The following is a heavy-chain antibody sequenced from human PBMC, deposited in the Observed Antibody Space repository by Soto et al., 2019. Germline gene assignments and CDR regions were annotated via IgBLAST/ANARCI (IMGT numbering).Heavy chain of an antibody. CDR3: VKDRYDSSGYYFWYFDY. D-gene: IGHD3-22*01. Sequence: GGSLRLSCSASGFTFSSYAMHWVRQAPGKGLEYVSAISSNGGNTYYADSVKGRFTISRDNSKNTLYLQMSSLRAEDTAVYYCVKDRYDSSGYYFWYFDYWGQGTLVTVSS. CDR1: GFTFSSYA. V-gene: IGHV3-64D*06. J-gene: IGHJ4*02. CDR2: ISSNGGNT.